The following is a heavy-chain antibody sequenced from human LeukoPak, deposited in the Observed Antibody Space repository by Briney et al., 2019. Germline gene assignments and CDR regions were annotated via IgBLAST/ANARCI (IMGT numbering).Heavy chain of an antibody. D-gene: IGHD1-26*01. J-gene: IGHJ4*02. CDR1: GYTFTGYY. V-gene: IGHV1-2*02. CDR2: INPNSGGT. CDR3: ATSKRGSYEVFDY. Sequence: ASVKVSCKASGYTFTGYYMHWVRQAPGQGLEWMGWINPNSGGTNYAQKFQGRVTMTRDTSISTAYMELSRLRSDDTAVYYCATSKRGSYEVFDYWGQGTLVTVSS.